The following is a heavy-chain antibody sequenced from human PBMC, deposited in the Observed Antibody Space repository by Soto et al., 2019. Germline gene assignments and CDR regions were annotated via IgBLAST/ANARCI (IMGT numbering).Heavy chain of an antibody. CDR2: ISGGGGTA. CDR1: GFTFVNYA. J-gene: IGHJ3*02. Sequence: PGGSLRLSCAASGFTFVNYAMTWVRQAPGKGLEWVSAISGGGGTAYYADSVKGRFTISRDNSKNTLSLQMNSLRAEDTAVYYWAKVGYDYFWGSFRGPNPFHIGGQGKMVTVPS. CDR3: AKVGYDYFWGSFRGPNPFHI. V-gene: IGHV3-23*01. D-gene: IGHD3-16*02.